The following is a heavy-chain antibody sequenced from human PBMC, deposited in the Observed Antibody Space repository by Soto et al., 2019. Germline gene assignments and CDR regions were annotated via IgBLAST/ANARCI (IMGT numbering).Heavy chain of an antibody. D-gene: IGHD3-10*01. CDR1: GGSFTDYW. CDR2: INHDGHS. Sequence: PSETLSLTCVVYGGSFTDYWWTWIRQTPAKGLEWIGEINHDGHSNYNPSLTGRVSISLDTSQNQFSLRMISVTAADTAVYYCARDFGAGAHFDHWGQGNLVTV. CDR3: ARDFGAGAHFDH. V-gene: IGHV4-34*01. J-gene: IGHJ4*02.